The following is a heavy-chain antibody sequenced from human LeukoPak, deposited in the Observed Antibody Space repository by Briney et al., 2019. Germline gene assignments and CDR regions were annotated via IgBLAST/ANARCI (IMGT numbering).Heavy chain of an antibody. CDR1: GFTFSSYW. D-gene: IGHD4-11*01. CDR3: ARSSYSNGEANDY. V-gene: IGHV3-74*01. CDR2: INSDGSST. Sequence: PGGSLRPSCAASGFTFSSYWMHWVRQAPGKGLVWVSRINSDGSSTSYADSVKGRFTISRDNAKNTLYLQMNSLRAEDTAVYYCARSSYSNGEANDYWGQGTLVTVSS. J-gene: IGHJ4*02.